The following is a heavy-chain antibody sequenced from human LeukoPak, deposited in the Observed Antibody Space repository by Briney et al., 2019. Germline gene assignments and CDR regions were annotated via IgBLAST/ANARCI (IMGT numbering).Heavy chain of an antibody. J-gene: IGHJ4*02. CDR1: GYTFTSYG. CDR2: ISAYNGNT. D-gene: IGHD6-19*01. V-gene: IGHV1-18*01. CDR3: ARGSGWN. Sequence: ASVKVSCKASGYTFTSYGIGWVRQAPGQGLEWMGWISAYNGNTNYAQKFQGRVTITRDTSASTAYMELSSLRSEDTAVYCCARGSGWNWGQGTLVTVSS.